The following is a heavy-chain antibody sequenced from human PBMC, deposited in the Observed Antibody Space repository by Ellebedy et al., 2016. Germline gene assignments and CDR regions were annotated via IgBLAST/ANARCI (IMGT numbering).Heavy chain of an antibody. CDR2: INRDGSEK. J-gene: IGHJ4*02. V-gene: IGHV3-7*01. D-gene: IGHD1-14*01. CDR1: GFSFNNYW. CDR3: AKGNAIPGPEPLDF. Sequence: GGSLRLSCAASGFSFNNYWMYWVRQAPGMGLEWVANINRDGSEKFYVDSVKGRFTISRDDAKNSLYLQMNSLTVEDTAVYYCAKGNAIPGPEPLDFWGQGTLVTVSS.